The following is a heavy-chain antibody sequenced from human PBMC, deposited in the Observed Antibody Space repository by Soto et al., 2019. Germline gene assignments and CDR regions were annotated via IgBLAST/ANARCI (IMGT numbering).Heavy chain of an antibody. CDR3: SWESGENWSYEAY. D-gene: IGHD1-7*01. CDR2: ISATGKN. J-gene: IGHJ4*02. V-gene: IGHV4-4*07. CDR1: GGSITDYS. Sequence: QVQLQESGPGRVKPSETLSLTCSVSGGSITDYSWNWIRQSAGKGLEWIGRISATGKNQVNPSLQSRVTMSQDTSKNQFYLKLTSEAAADTTVYYCSWESGENWSYEAYWGQGTLVTVSS.